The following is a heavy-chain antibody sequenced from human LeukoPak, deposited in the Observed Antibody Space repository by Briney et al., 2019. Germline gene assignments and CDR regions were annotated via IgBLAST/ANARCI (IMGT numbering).Heavy chain of an antibody. V-gene: IGHV3-23*01. CDR2: ISGRGGST. Sequence: GGSLRLSCAASGFSFSNYVMSWVRQAPGKGLEWVSAISGRGGSTYYADSVKGRFTIFSDNSKNTLYLQMNSLRAEDTAVYYCAVAGNGGNWFDPWGQGTLVTVSS. CDR1: GFSFSNYV. D-gene: IGHD6-19*01. CDR3: AVAGNGGNWFDP. J-gene: IGHJ5*02.